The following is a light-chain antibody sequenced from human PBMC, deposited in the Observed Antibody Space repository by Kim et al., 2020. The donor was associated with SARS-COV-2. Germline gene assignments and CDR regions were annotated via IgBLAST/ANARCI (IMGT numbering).Light chain of an antibody. V-gene: IGKV1-39*01. J-gene: IGKJ1*01. Sequence: ASVGDRVTITCRASQTIGRSLNWYQQKPGNAPKVLIYATSSLQSGVPSRFSGSGSGTDFTLTITSLQPEDFATYYCQQSYDTPRTFGQGTKVDIK. CDR1: QTIGRS. CDR3: QQSYDTPRT. CDR2: ATS.